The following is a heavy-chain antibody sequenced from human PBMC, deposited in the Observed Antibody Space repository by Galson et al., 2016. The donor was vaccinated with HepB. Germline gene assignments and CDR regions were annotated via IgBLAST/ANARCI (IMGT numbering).Heavy chain of an antibody. J-gene: IGHJ4*02. CDR1: GFTFSSYG. CDR3: AKGSTDYGIDY. D-gene: IGHD4-17*01. CDR2: ISYDGSNE. Sequence: SLRLSCAASGFTFSSYGMHWVRQAPGKGLEWVTIISYDGSNEYYADSVKGRFTISRNISNNTQYLQMNSLRPEDTARYYCAKGSTDYGIDYWGQGTLVTVSS. V-gene: IGHV3-30*18.